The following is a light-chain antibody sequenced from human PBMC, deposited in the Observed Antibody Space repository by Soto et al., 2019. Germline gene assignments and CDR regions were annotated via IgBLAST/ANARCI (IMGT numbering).Light chain of an antibody. CDR3: MQALQTPYT. Sequence: DIVMTQSPLSLPVTPGEPASISCRSSQSLLHSNGYNYLDWYLQKAGQSPQLLIYLGFNRASGVPDRFSGSGSGTDFTLKISRVEAEDVGVYYCMQALQTPYTFGQGTKLEIK. CDR2: LGF. V-gene: IGKV2-28*01. J-gene: IGKJ2*01. CDR1: QSLLHSNGYNY.